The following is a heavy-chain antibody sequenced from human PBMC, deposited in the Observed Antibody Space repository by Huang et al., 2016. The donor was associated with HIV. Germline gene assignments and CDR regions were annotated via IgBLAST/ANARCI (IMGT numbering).Heavy chain of an antibody. J-gene: IGHJ4*02. D-gene: IGHD3-10*01. Sequence: EVQLLESGGGLVQPGGSLRLSCAASGFTFNNYAMNWVSQAPGKGREWVSTISGKGGSTDYADSVKGRFTISRDNSKNTLYLHMNSLRVEDTAVYYCAKGIKSSGSYYFDYWGQGTLVTVSS. CDR1: GFTFNNYA. V-gene: IGHV3-23*01. CDR2: ISGKGGST. CDR3: AKGIKSSGSYYFDY.